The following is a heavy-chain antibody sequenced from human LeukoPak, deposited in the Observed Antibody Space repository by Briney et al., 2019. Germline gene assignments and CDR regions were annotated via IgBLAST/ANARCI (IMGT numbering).Heavy chain of an antibody. V-gene: IGHV4-34*01. Sequence: PSGTLSLTCAVYGGSFSGYYWSWIRQPPGKGLEWIGEINHSGSTNYNPSLKSRVTISVDTSKNLFSLKLSSVTAADTAVYYCARGGDGYNYDYFDYWGQGTLVTVSS. CDR1: GGSFSGYY. CDR3: ARGGDGYNYDYFDY. J-gene: IGHJ4*02. D-gene: IGHD5-24*01. CDR2: INHSGST.